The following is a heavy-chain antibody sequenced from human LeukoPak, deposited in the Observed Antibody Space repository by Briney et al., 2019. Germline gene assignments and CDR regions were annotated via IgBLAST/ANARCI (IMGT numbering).Heavy chain of an antibody. CDR2: ISGSGAST. D-gene: IGHD3-9*01. V-gene: IGHV3-23*01. CDR3: AKDNAYYDILTGYYNAFDI. Sequence: GGSLRLSCAASGFTFSSYAMSWVRQVPGKGLECVSAISGSGASTYYADSVKGRFTISRDNSKNTLYLQMNSPRAEDTAVYYCAKDNAYYDILTGYYNAFDIWGQGTMVTVSS. CDR1: GFTFSSYA. J-gene: IGHJ3*02.